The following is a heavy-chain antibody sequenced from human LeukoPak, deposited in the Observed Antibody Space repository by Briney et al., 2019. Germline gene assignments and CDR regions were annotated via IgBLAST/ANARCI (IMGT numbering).Heavy chain of an antibody. CDR2: ISSSSSYI. Sequence: GGSLRLSCAASGFTFSSYSMNWVRQAPGKGLEWVSPISSSSSYIYYADSVKGRFTISRDNAKNSLYLQMNSLRAEDTAVYYCAREVHCSSTSCYWYFDLWGRGTLVTVSS. CDR3: AREVHCSSTSCYWYFDL. J-gene: IGHJ2*01. CDR1: GFTFSSYS. V-gene: IGHV3-21*01. D-gene: IGHD2-2*01.